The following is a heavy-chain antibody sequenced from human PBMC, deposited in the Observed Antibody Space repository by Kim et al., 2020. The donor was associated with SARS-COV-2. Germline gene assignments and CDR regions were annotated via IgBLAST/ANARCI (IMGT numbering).Heavy chain of an antibody. D-gene: IGHD6-13*01. Sequence: SETLSLTCAVYGGSFSGYYWSWIRQPPGKGLEWIGEINHSGSTNYNPSLKSRVTISVDTSKNQFSLKLSSVTAADTAVYYCVRGGGYSSSWYESSYNWFDPWGQGTLVTVSS. CDR1: GGSFSGYY. J-gene: IGHJ5*02. CDR2: INHSGST. CDR3: VRGGGYSSSWYESSYNWFDP. V-gene: IGHV4-34*01.